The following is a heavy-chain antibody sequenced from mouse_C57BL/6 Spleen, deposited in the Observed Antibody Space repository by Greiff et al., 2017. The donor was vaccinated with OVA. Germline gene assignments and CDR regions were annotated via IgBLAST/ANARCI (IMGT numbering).Heavy chain of an antibody. CDR1: GYSITSDY. J-gene: IGHJ1*03. CDR3: ARWIGTGTGYFDV. D-gene: IGHD4-1*01. CDR2: ISYSGST. V-gene: IGHV3-8*01. Sequence: EVHLVESGPGLAKPSQTLSLTCSVTGYSITSDYWNWIRKFPGNKLEYMGYISYSGSTYYNPSLKSRISITRDTSKNQYYLQLNSVTTEDTATYYGARWIGTGTGYFDVWGTGTTVTVSS.